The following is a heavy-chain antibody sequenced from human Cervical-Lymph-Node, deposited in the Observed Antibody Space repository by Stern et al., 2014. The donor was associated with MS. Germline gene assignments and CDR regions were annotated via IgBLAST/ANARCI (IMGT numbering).Heavy chain of an antibody. CDR1: GDTFSSYA. V-gene: IGHV1-69*01. J-gene: IGHJ4*02. Sequence: QVLLVQSGSEVKKPGSSVRVSCKPSGDTFSSYALSWVRQAPGQGLEWVGGLITFFGATRYAQKFQGRVTITPEESTGTAFMDLSNLTSDDTAVYYCALRRSYYVYWGQGTLITVSS. CDR3: ALRRSYYVY. CDR2: LITFFGAT. D-gene: IGHD4-11*01.